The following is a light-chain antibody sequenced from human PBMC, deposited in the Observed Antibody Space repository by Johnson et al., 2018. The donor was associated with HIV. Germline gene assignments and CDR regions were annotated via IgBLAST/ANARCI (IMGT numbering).Light chain of an antibody. CDR3: GTWDSSLRVGV. CDR1: SSNIGHNS. J-gene: IGLJ1*01. V-gene: IGLV1-51*01. Sequence: QSVLTQPPSVSAAPGQEVTISCSGSSSNIGHNSVSWYQQFPGTAPKLLIYDNNKRPSGIPDRFSGSKSGTSATLGITGLQTGDEAEYFCGTWDSSLRVGVFGTGTKVTVL. CDR2: DNN.